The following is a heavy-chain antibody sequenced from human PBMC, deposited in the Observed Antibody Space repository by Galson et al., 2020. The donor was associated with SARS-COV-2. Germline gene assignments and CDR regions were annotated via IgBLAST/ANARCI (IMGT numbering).Heavy chain of an antibody. CDR1: GGSISSSSYS. Sequence: SETLSLTCTVSGGSISSSSYSWGWIRQPPGKGLEWIGSIYYSGITSYTPSLKSRVTTSVDTSKNQFSLKLSSVTAADTAVYYCARKSTAIDAFDIWGQGTMLTVSS. D-gene: IGHD5-18*01. CDR3: ARKSTAIDAFDI. V-gene: IGHV4-39*01. J-gene: IGHJ3*02. CDR2: IYYSGIT.